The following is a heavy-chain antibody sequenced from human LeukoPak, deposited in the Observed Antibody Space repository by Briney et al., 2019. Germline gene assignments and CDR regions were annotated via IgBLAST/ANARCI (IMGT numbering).Heavy chain of an antibody. J-gene: IGHJ4*02. CDR3: ARGGYYDSSVLDY. CDR2: IYYSGST. V-gene: IGHV4-31*03. CDR1: GGSISSGGYY. D-gene: IGHD3-22*01. Sequence: TLSLTCTVSGGSISSGGYYWSWIRQHPGKGLEWIGYIYYSGSTYYNPSLKSRVTISVDTSKNQFSLKLSSVTAADTAVYYCARGGYYDSSVLDYWGQGTLVTVSS.